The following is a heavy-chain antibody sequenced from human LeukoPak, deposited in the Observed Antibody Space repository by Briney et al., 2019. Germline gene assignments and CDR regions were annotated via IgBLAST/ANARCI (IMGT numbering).Heavy chain of an antibody. V-gene: IGHV3-48*03. CDR3: ARETCSGGSCYYKNNWFDP. CDR1: GFTFSSYE. CDR2: ISSSGSTI. Sequence: PGGSLRLSCAASGFTFSSYEMNWVRQAPGKGLEWVSYISSSGSTIYYADSVKGRFTISRDNAKNSLYLQMNSLRAEDTAVYYCARETCSGGSCYYKNNWFDPWGQGTLVTVSS. J-gene: IGHJ5*02. D-gene: IGHD2-15*01.